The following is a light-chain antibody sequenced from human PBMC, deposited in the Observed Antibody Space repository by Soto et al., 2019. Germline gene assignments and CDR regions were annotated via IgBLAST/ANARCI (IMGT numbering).Light chain of an antibody. CDR1: QSLSSN. Sequence: EIVMTQSPATLSVSPGERATLSCRASQSLSSNVAWYQQKPGQVPRLLIYGASTRATGIPARFSGSRSGTEFTLTINSLQSEDFAFYYCQQYNNWPFTFGPGTKVDIK. CDR3: QQYNNWPFT. J-gene: IGKJ3*01. V-gene: IGKV3D-15*01. CDR2: GAS.